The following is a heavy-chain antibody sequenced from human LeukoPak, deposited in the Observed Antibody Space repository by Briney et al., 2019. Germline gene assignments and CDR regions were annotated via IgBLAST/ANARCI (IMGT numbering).Heavy chain of an antibody. D-gene: IGHD4-17*01. V-gene: IGHV3-33*01. Sequence: GGSLRLSCAASGFPFSSFVMHWVRQAPGKGLEWVAIIRSDGSDRYYADSVEGRFTISRDNSKSTLYLQLSSLRAEDTAVYYCARSYGDATFDYWGQGTLVTVSS. CDR2: IRSDGSDR. J-gene: IGHJ4*02. CDR1: GFPFSSFV. CDR3: ARSYGDATFDY.